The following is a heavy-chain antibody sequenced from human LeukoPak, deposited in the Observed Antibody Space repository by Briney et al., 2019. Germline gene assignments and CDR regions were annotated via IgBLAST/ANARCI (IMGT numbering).Heavy chain of an antibody. CDR2: INHSGST. Sequence: SETLSLTCTVYGGSFSGYYWSWIRQPPGKGLEWIGEINHSGSTNYNPSLKSRVTISVDTSKSQFSLKLSSVTAADTAVYYCAGALGGVDYWGQGTLVTVS. J-gene: IGHJ4*02. CDR3: AGALGGVDY. V-gene: IGHV4-34*01. CDR1: GGSFSGYY. D-gene: IGHD1-26*01.